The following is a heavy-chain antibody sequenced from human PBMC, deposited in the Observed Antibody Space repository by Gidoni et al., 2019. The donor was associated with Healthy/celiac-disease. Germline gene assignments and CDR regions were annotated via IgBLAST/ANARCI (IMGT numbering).Heavy chain of an antibody. Sequence: EVQLVESGGGLVQPGRSLRVSCAASGFTFDDYARTGVRQAPEKGLECVLGISWNSGSIGYADSVTGRFTISIDNAKNSLYLQMNSLRAEYTALYYCAKEGYYGSGSYFLLDYGMDVWGQGPTVTVSS. CDR3: AKEGYYGSGSYFLLDYGMDV. D-gene: IGHD3-10*01. CDR1: GFTFDDYA. V-gene: IGHV3-9*01. J-gene: IGHJ6*02. CDR2: ISWNSGSI.